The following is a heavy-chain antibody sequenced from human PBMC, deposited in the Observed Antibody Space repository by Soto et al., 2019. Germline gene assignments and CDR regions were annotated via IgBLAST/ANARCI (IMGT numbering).Heavy chain of an antibody. CDR3: ARGGAMGVDY. D-gene: IGHD1-26*01. CDR1: LFTFNTHW. CDR2: IYFDGITT. J-gene: IGHJ4*02. V-gene: IGHV3-74*01. Sequence: GGSLRLSCTASLFTFNTHWMHWCRQAPGKGLVWVSRIYFDGITTNYADSVKGRLTVSRDNAKNTVYLHVNTLRDEDTAVYYCARGGAMGVDYWGQGTLVTVSS.